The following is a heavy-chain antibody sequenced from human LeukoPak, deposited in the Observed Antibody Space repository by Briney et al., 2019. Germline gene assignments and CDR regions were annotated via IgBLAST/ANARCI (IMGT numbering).Heavy chain of an antibody. CDR2: IYPGDSDT. CDR3: ARQSTVTFIDY. D-gene: IGHD4-17*01. CDR1: GYSFTSYW. Sequence: GESLKISCKGSGYSFTSYWIGWVRQMPGKGLGWMGIIYPGDSDTRYSPSFQGQVTISADKSISTAYLQWSSLKASDTAMHYCARQSTVTFIDYWGQGTLVTVSS. V-gene: IGHV5-51*01. J-gene: IGHJ4*02.